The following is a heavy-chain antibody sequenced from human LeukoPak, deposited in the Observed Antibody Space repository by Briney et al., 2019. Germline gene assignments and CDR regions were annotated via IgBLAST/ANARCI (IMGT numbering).Heavy chain of an antibody. D-gene: IGHD3-10*01. CDR1: GYTFSNNY. CDR3: ATGHSDACDV. CDR2: INAGGGST. J-gene: IGHJ3*01. Sequence: ASVKVSCKASGYTFSNNYIHWVRQAPGQGLEWMGIINAGGGSTTYAQKFPGRVTMTRDTSTSTVYMELSTLSSEDTAVYYCATGHSDACDVWGQGTLVTVSS. V-gene: IGHV1-46*01.